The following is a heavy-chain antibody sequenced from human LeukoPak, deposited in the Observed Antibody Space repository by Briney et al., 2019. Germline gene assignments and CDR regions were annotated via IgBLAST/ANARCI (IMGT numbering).Heavy chain of an antibody. CDR2: ISYDGSDI. J-gene: IGHJ4*02. CDR3: ARGSYSSSWYGGYFDY. V-gene: IGHV3-30*03. Sequence: GGSLRLSCAASGFTFSSYSMNWVRQAPGKGLEWVAVISYDGSDIYYGDSVKGRFTISRDNSKNTLYLQMNSLRPEDTAVYYCARGSYSSSWYGGYFDYWGQGTLVTVSS. D-gene: IGHD6-13*01. CDR1: GFTFSSYS.